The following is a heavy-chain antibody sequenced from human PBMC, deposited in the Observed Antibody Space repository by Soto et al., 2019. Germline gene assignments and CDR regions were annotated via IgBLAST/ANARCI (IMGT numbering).Heavy chain of an antibody. D-gene: IGHD6-13*01. J-gene: IGHJ4*02. V-gene: IGHV4-4*02. CDR3: ARVSAAGTYFDY. Sequence: QVQLQESGPGLVKPSGTLSLTCAVSGGSISSSNWWSWVRQPPGKGLEWIGEIYHSGSTNYNPSLKSRVTISVYKSKNQFPLKLSSVTAADTDVYYCARVSAAGTYFDYWGQGTLVTVSS. CDR1: GGSISSSNW. CDR2: IYHSGST.